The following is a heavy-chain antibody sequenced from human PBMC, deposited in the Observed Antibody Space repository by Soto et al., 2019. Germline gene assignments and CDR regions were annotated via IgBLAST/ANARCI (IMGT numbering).Heavy chain of an antibody. Sequence: SETLSLTCAVYGGSFSGYYWSWIRQPPGKGLEWIGEINHSGSTNYNPSLKSRVTISVDTSKNQFSLKLSSVTAADTAVYYCARSIAVAGGRYYYSGMDVWGQGITVTVSS. CDR3: ARSIAVAGGRYYYSGMDV. J-gene: IGHJ6*02. D-gene: IGHD6-19*01. V-gene: IGHV4-34*01. CDR1: GGSFSGYY. CDR2: INHSGST.